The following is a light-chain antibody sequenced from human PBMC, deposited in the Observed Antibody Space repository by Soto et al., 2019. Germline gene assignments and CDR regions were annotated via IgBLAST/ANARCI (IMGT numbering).Light chain of an antibody. Sequence: DIVMTQSPLSLPVTPGEPASISCRSSQSLLHSNGYNYLDWYLQKPGQSPQLLIYLGSYRASGVPDRFSGSGSGTDFTLKISRVEAEDVGVYYCMQAIQTRTFGQGIKVDIX. V-gene: IGKV2-28*01. J-gene: IGKJ1*01. CDR3: MQAIQTRT. CDR2: LGS. CDR1: QSLLHSNGYNY.